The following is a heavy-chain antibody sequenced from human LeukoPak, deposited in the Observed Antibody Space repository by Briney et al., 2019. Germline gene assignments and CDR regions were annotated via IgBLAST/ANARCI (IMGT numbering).Heavy chain of an antibody. Sequence: PSETLSLTCAVYGGSFSGYYWSWIRQPPGKGLEWIGEINHSGSTNYNPSLKSRVTISVDTSKNQFSLKLSSVTAADTAVYYYARGLPGTMVRGVPDYWGQGTLVTVSS. CDR3: ARGLPGTMVRGVPDY. CDR1: GGSFSGYY. J-gene: IGHJ4*02. D-gene: IGHD3-10*01. CDR2: INHSGST. V-gene: IGHV4-34*01.